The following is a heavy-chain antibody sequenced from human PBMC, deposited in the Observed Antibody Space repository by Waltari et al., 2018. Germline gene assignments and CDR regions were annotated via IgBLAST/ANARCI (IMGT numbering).Heavy chain of an antibody. Sequence: EVQLVESGGDLVRPGGSLKLSCSVSGFPFRASSLHWVRQASGKGLEWVCRIRGISDNYATEYAASVRGRFTFSRDDSKNTAYLQMNSLKTEDTAVYYCTTGHCGSDCYIYFYWGLGTLVTVSS. CDR2: IRGISDNYAT. V-gene: IGHV3-73*01. CDR1: GFPFRASS. CDR3: TTGHCGSDCYIYFY. J-gene: IGHJ4*02. D-gene: IGHD2-21*02.